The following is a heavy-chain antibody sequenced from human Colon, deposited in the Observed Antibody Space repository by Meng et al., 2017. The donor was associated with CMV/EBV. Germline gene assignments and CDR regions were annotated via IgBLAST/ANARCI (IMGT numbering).Heavy chain of an antibody. CDR3: AKGAEYFDFWTAPD. D-gene: IGHD3/OR15-3a*01. CDR2: VNSDGTST. J-gene: IGHJ4*02. Sequence: GESLKISCATSGFTFSSYWMHWVRQAPGKGLVWVSRVNSDGTSTSYADSVKGRFTISRDNAENTLYLQMNSLRADDTAIYYCAKGAEYFDFWTAPDWGQGTLVTVSS. CDR1: GFTFSSYW. V-gene: IGHV3-74*01.